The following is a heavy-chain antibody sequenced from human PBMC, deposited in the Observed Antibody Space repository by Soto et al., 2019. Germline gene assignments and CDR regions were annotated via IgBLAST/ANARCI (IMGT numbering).Heavy chain of an antibody. V-gene: IGHV1-69*01. Sequence: QVQLVQSGAEVKKPGSSVKVSCKASGGTFSSYAISWVRQASGQGLEWMGGIIPIFGTANYAQKFQGRVTITADESTSTAYMALSSLRSEDTAVYYCARDGVDLGYCSSTSCSPYYYYGMDVWGQGTTVTVSS. CDR3: ARDGVDLGYCSSTSCSPYYYYGMDV. J-gene: IGHJ6*02. D-gene: IGHD2-2*01. CDR2: IIPIFGTA. CDR1: GGTFSSYA.